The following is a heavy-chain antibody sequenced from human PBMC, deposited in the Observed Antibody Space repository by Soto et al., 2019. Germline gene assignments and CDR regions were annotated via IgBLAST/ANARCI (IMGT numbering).Heavy chain of an antibody. CDR1: GGSFSGYY. D-gene: IGHD2-2*01. Sequence: SETLSLTCAVYGGSFSGYYWSWIRQPPGKGLEWIGEINHSGSTNYNPSLKSRVTISVDTSKNQFSLKLSSVTAADTAVYYCARVRIVVVPAAIKTRWFDPWGQGTLVTVSS. CDR3: ARVRIVVVPAAIKTRWFDP. V-gene: IGHV4-34*01. J-gene: IGHJ5*02. CDR2: INHSGST.